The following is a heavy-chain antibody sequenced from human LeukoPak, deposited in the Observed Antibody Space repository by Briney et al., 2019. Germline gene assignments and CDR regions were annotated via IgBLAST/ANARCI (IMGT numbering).Heavy chain of an antibody. J-gene: IGHJ3*02. CDR2: FDPEVVDK. Sequence: GASVKVSCKVSGNTLTEFSIHWVRQSPGEGLEWMGGFDPEVVDKAYAQKFQGRVTMTEDTSSDTAYMELRSLSSEDTAVYYCVAGVLVPMIVDDAFEIGGQGTVVTVSS. CDR3: VAGVLVPMIVDDAFEI. V-gene: IGHV1-24*01. CDR1: GNTLTEFS. D-gene: IGHD3-22*01.